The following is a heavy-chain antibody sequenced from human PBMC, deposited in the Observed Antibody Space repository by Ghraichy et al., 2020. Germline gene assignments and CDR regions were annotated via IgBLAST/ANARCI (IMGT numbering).Heavy chain of an antibody. D-gene: IGHD3-22*01. CDR3: AHNYSYDSSGEFDY. V-gene: IGHV2-5*01. Sequence: PTLVKPTQTLTLTCTFSGFSLSTSGVGVGWIRQPPGKALEWLALIYWNDDKRYSPSLKSRLTITKDTSKNQVVLTMTNMDPMDTATYYCAHNYSYDSSGEFDYWGQGTLVTVSS. J-gene: IGHJ4*02. CDR1: GFSLSTSGVG. CDR2: IYWNDDK.